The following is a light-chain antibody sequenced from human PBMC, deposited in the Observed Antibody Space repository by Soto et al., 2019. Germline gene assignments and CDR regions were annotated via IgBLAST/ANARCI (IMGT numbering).Light chain of an antibody. Sequence: EIVMTQSPVTLSVSPGERATLSCRASQTVTTDLAWYQQKPGQAPRLVIHGASTRATDFPARFSGSGSGTEFTLTISSLQSEDIATYYCQQYDNLWTFGQGTKVDIK. CDR2: GAS. J-gene: IGKJ1*01. CDR3: QQYDNLWT. CDR1: QTVTTD. V-gene: IGKV3-15*01.